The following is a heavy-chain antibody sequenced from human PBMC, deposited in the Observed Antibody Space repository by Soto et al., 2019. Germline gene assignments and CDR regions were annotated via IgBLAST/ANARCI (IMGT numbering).Heavy chain of an antibody. D-gene: IGHD6-19*01. Sequence: GGSLRLSCAASGFTFSSYAMSWVRQAPGKGLEWVSAISGSGGSTYYADSVKGRFTISRDNSKNKLYLQMNSLRAEDTAVYYCAKDFAVSSGWPDNYWGQGTLVTVSS. V-gene: IGHV3-23*01. CDR1: GFTFSSYA. CDR2: ISGSGGST. J-gene: IGHJ4*02. CDR3: AKDFAVSSGWPDNY.